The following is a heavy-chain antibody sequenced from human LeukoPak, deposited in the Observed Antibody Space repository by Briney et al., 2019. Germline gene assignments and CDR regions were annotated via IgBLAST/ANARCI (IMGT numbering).Heavy chain of an antibody. Sequence: GASVKVSCKVSGYTLTELSMHWVRQAPGKGLEWMGGFDPEDGETIYTQKFQGRVTMTEDTSTDTAYMELSSLRSEDTAVYYCATVSSGWYVNDYWGQGTLVTVSS. V-gene: IGHV1-24*01. CDR2: FDPEDGET. J-gene: IGHJ4*02. CDR3: ATVSSGWYVNDY. D-gene: IGHD6-19*01. CDR1: GYTLTELS.